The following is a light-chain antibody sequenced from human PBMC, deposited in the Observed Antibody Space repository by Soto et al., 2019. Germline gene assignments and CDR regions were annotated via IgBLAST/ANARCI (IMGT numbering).Light chain of an antibody. Sequence: DIVLTQSPVTLSLSPGETATLSCRASQRVTSYLAWYQQKPGQAPRLLIHDTSNRATGSPARFSGSGYGTDCSLTINRLEPDVFAVYYCQQRRNWPLSYSLGQGNKLEIK. J-gene: IGKJ2*03. CDR3: QQRRNWPLSYS. CDR2: DTS. V-gene: IGKV3-11*01. CDR1: QRVTSY.